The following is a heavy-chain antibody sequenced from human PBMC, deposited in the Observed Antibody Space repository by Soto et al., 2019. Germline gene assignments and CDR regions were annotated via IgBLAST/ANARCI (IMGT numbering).Heavy chain of an antibody. CDR1: GFTFSSYS. V-gene: IGHV3-48*02. Sequence: GGSLRLSCAASGFTFSSYSMNWVRQAPGKGLEWVSYISSSSSTIYYADSVKGRFTISRDNAKNSLYLQMNSLRDEDTAVYYCARDPPTQYSGWYEYYYYYGMDVWRQRTTVTVSS. CDR3: ARDPPTQYSGWYEYYYYYGMDV. CDR2: ISSSSSTI. D-gene: IGHD6-19*01. J-gene: IGHJ6*02.